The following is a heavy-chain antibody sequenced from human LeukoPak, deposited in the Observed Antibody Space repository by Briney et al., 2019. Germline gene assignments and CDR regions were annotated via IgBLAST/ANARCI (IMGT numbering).Heavy chain of an antibody. J-gene: IGHJ4*02. CDR1: GGSFTSGY. Sequence: SETLSLTCTLSGGSFTSGYWNWIRQSPGKGLEWIGHIYYSGTTNYDPSLKSRVTISVDTSKNHCSLKLSSVTAADTAVYYCARGDPVGLFDDWGQGNLVTVSS. CDR2: IYYSGTT. V-gene: IGHV4-59*01. CDR3: ARGDPVGLFDD. D-gene: IGHD2-15*01.